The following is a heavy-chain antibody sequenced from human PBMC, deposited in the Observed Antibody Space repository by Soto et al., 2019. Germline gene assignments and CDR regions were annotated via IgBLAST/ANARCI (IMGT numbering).Heavy chain of an antibody. CDR3: ASPAGLAPAHYCGMDV. CDR2: ISYDGSNK. CDR1: GFNISNYG. Sequence: QVQLVESGGGVVQPGRSLRLSSAASGFNISNYGFHWVRQAPGKGLEWVAVISYDGSNKYDADYVKGRFTISRDNSKNTLYLQMNSLGAEDTAVFYFASPAGLAPAHYCGMDVWGQGTTVTVSS. D-gene: IGHD2-2*01. V-gene: IGHV3-30*03. J-gene: IGHJ6*02.